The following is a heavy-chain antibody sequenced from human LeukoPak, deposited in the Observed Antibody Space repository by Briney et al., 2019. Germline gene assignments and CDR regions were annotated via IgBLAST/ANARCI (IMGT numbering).Heavy chain of an antibody. CDR2: IGGSSSSI. CDR1: GFTFSSYS. J-gene: IGHJ3*02. CDR3: TREPSEAFDI. V-gene: IGHV3-21*01. Sequence: KPGGSLRLSCTASGFTFSSYSMNWVREAPGKGLEWVSSIGGSSSSIYYADSVKGGFTISRDKAKNSLYLQMTSLRDENTAVYYCTREPSEAFDIWGQGTMVTVSS.